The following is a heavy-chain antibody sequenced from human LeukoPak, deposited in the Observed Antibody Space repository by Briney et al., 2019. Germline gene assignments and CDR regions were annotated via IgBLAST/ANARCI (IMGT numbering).Heavy chain of an antibody. J-gene: IGHJ6*03. CDR3: ARRAVDNSYYYYMDV. CDR1: GYTFTSYY. Sequence: ASVKVSCKASGYTFTSYYMHWVRQAPGQGLEWMGLINPTGGSTGYAQKFQGRVTITRNTSISTAYMEVSSLRYEDTAVYYCARRAVDNSYYYYMDVWGKGTTVTVSS. CDR2: INPTGGST. D-gene: IGHD6-19*01. V-gene: IGHV1-46*01.